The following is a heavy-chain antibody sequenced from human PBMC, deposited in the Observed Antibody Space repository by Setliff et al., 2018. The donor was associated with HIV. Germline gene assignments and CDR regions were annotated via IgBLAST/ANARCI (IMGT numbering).Heavy chain of an antibody. V-gene: IGHV4-59*11. D-gene: IGHD3-9*01. Sequence: SETLSLTCTVSSGYMSGHFWTWVRQTPGEGLEWIGNIYLGETTNYNPSLKSRATISLDTSKRQFSLHLTSVTAADTAIYYCARDPSQYLDFLFDPQPFNVWGHGTMVT. CDR2: IYLGETT. J-gene: IGHJ3*01. CDR1: SGYMSGHF. CDR3: ARDPSQYLDFLFDPQPFNV.